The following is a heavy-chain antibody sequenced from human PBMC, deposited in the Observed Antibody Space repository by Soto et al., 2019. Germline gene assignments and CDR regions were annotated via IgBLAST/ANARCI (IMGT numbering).Heavy chain of an antibody. CDR3: ARDRGGDYGGS. CDR2: IIPILGIA. J-gene: IGHJ5*02. V-gene: IGHV1-69*08. CDR1: GGTFSSYT. D-gene: IGHD4-17*01. Sequence: QVQLVQSGAEVKKPGFSVKVSCKASGGTFSSYTISWVRQAPGQGLEWMGRIIPILGIANYAQKFQGRVTITADKSTSTAYMELSSLRSEDTTVYYCARDRGGDYGGSWGQGTLVTVSS.